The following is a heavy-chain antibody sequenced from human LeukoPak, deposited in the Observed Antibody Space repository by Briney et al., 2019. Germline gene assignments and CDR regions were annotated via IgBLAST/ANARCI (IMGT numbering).Heavy chain of an antibody. CDR1: GGSFSGYY. J-gene: IGHJ4*02. Sequence: SETLSLTCAVYGGSFSGYYWSWIRQPPGKGLEWIGEINHSGSTNYNPSLKSRVTISVDTSKNQFSLKLSSVTAADTAVYYCARLRITGTTDYWGQGTLVTVSS. D-gene: IGHD1-7*01. V-gene: IGHV4-34*01. CDR3: ARLRITGTTDY. CDR2: INHSGST.